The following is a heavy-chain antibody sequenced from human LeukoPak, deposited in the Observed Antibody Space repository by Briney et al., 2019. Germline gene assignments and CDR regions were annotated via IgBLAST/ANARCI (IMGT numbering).Heavy chain of an antibody. CDR1: GFTFSSYA. CDR3: AKVAHYDFWSGPDYYMDV. Sequence: GGSLRLSCAASGFTFSSYAMSWARQAPGKGLEWVSAISGSGGSTYYADSVKGRFTISRDNSKNTLYLQMNSLRAEDTAVYYCAKVAHYDFWSGPDYYMDVWGKGTTVTVSS. J-gene: IGHJ6*03. V-gene: IGHV3-23*01. CDR2: ISGSGGST. D-gene: IGHD3-3*01.